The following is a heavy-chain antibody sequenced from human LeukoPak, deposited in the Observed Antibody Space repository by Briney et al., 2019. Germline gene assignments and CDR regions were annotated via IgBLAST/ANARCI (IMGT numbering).Heavy chain of an antibody. J-gene: IGHJ4*02. Sequence: GGSLRLSCAASGFTLSASWMHWVRQAPGKGLVWLSRISSDGSSTNYADSVKGRFTISRDNAKNTLYLQMNGLSPEDTAVYYCAKRERAVSGTYYFDYWGQGTLVTVSS. CDR1: GFTLSASW. CDR3: AKRERAVSGTYYFDY. D-gene: IGHD6-19*01. V-gene: IGHV3-74*01. CDR2: ISSDGSST.